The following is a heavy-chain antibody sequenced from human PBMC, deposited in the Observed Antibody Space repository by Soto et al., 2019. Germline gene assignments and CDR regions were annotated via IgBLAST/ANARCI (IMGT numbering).Heavy chain of an antibody. J-gene: IGHJ4*02. CDR1: GYTFTSYG. CDR2: ISAYNGNT. D-gene: IGHD3-10*01. V-gene: IGHV1-18*01. Sequence: ASVKVSCKASGYTFTSYGISWVRQAPGQGFEWMGWISAYNGNTNYAQKLQGRVTMTTDTSTSTAYMELRSLRSDDTAVYYCAREFSYYYGSGRYNFAFWGQGTLVPGSS. CDR3: AREFSYYYGSGRYNFAF.